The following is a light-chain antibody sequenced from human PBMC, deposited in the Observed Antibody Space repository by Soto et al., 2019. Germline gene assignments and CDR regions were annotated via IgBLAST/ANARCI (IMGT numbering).Light chain of an antibody. V-gene: IGKV1-5*03. Sequence: DIQMTQSPSTLAASVGDRVTITCRASQSISNWLAWYQQKPGKAPKLLIFEASNLESGVPSRFSGSGSGTEFTLTISSLQPDDFATYFCQQYNSDSTFGQGTKVEI. CDR3: QQYNSDST. J-gene: IGKJ1*01. CDR1: QSISNW. CDR2: EAS.